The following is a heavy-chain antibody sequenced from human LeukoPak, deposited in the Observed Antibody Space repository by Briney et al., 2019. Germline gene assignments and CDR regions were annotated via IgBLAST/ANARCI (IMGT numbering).Heavy chain of an antibody. CDR2: ISPYNGNT. D-gene: IGHD3-3*01. CDR1: GYTFTSYG. CDR3: ARDPQPRYDFWSGYSDPTARYYYMDV. V-gene: IGHV1-18*01. J-gene: IGHJ6*03. Sequence: ASVKVSCKASGYTFTSYGINWVRQAPGQGLEWMGWISPYNGNTKYAEKIQRRVTITTDTSTSTAYMELRSLSSDDTAVYYCARDPQPRYDFWSGYSDPTARYYYMDVWGKGTTVTDSS.